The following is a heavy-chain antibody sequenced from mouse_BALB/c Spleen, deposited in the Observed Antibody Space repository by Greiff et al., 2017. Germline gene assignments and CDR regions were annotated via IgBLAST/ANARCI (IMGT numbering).Heavy chain of an antibody. Sequence: VQLKQSGGGLVQPGGSLKLSCAASGFTFSSYGMSWVRQTPDKRLELVATINSNGGSTYYPDSVKGRFTISRDNAKNTLYLQMSSLKSEDTAMYFCARSLWFSYWGRGTLVTVSA. J-gene: IGHJ3*01. CDR2: INSNGGST. V-gene: IGHV5-6-3*01. CDR3: ARSLWFSY. D-gene: IGHD6-2*01. CDR1: GFTFSSYG.